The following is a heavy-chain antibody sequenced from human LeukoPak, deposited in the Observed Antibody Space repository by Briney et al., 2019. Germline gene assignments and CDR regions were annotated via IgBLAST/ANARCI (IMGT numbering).Heavy chain of an antibody. CDR3: ARVRYCSGGSCYPRSKNYWYFDL. Sequence: SETLSLTCTVSGYFISSGYYWGWIRQPPGKGLQWIGSIHHSGSTYYNPSPKSRVTISVDTSKNQFSLKLTSVTAADTAVYYCARVRYCSGGSCYPRSKNYWYFDLWGRGTLVTVSS. CDR1: GYFISSGYY. CDR2: IHHSGST. J-gene: IGHJ2*01. V-gene: IGHV4-38-2*02. D-gene: IGHD2-15*01.